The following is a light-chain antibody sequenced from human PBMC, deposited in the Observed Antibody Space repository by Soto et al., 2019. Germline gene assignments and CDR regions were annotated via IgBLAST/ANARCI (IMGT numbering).Light chain of an antibody. Sequence: DIKMTQSPSTLSASVGDRVTITCRASQSISYWLAWYQQKPGKAPNLLIYKASSLESGVPSRFSGSGSGTEFTLTISSLQPDEFATYYCQQYNNYWTFGQGTKVEIK. J-gene: IGKJ1*01. CDR3: QQYNNYWT. CDR1: QSISYW. V-gene: IGKV1-5*03. CDR2: KAS.